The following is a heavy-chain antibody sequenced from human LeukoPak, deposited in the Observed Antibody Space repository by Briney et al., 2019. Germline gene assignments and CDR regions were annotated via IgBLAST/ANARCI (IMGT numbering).Heavy chain of an antibody. D-gene: IGHD3-9*01. Sequence: SETLSLTCTVSGGSISSYYWSWIRQPPGKGLEWIGYIYYSGSTYYNPSLKGRVTISVDTSKNQFSLKLSSVTAADTAVYYCARGHQYYDIRAGWFDPWGQGTLVTVSS. V-gene: IGHV4-59*08. J-gene: IGHJ5*02. CDR2: IYYSGST. CDR1: GGSISSYY. CDR3: ARGHQYYDIRAGWFDP.